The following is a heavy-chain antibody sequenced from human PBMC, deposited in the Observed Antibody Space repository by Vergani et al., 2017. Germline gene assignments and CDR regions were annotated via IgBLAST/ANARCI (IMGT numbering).Heavy chain of an antibody. CDR3: AAGGTTDYYYYMDV. CDR2: IVVGSGNT. D-gene: IGHD2/OR15-2a*01. CDR1: GFTFTSSA. J-gene: IGHJ6*03. Sequence: QMQLVQSGPEVKKPGTSVKVSCKASGFTFTSSAVQWVRQARGQRLEWIGWIVVGSGNTNYAQKFQERVTITRDMSTSKAYMELSSLRSEDTAVYYCAAGGTTDYYYYMDVWGKGTTVTVSS. V-gene: IGHV1-58*01.